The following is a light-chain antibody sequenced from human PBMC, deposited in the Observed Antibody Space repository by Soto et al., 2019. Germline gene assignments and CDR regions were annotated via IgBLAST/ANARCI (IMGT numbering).Light chain of an antibody. CDR1: TSGIMI. CDR3: QVSDSTSDHGV. V-gene: IGLV3-21*02. J-gene: IGLJ2*01. CDR2: DDT. Sequence: YELTQPASVSVAPGQTGRVTRVGETSGIMIVHWYQQKPGPAPVLVGYDDTDRPSGIPERFSGSRSGNTATLTISRVEAVDEADYYCQVSDSTSDHGVLGGGTK.